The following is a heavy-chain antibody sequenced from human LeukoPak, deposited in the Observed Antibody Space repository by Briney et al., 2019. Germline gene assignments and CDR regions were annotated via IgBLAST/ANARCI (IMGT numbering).Heavy chain of an antibody. Sequence: SETLSLTCAVYGGSFSGYYWSWIRQPPGKGLEWIGEINHSGSTNYNPSLKSRVTISVDTSKNQFSLKLSSVTAADTAVYYCARRPIVLWFGELPDYWGQGTLVTVSS. V-gene: IGHV4-34*01. CDR2: INHSGST. D-gene: IGHD3-10*01. CDR3: ARRPIVLWFGELPDY. J-gene: IGHJ4*02. CDR1: GGSFSGYY.